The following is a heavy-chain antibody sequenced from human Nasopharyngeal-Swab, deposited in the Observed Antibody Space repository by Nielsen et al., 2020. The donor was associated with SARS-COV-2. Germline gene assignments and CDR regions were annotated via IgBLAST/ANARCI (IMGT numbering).Heavy chain of an antibody. CDR2: IYYSGST. J-gene: IGHJ4*02. Sequence: LRLSCTVSGGSISSGGYYWSWIRQHPGKGLEWIGYIYYSGSTYYNPSLKSRVTISVDTSKNQFSLKLSSVTAADTAVYYCARSDSSGWYYFDYWGQGTLVTVSS. CDR1: GGSISSGGYY. V-gene: IGHV4-31*03. D-gene: IGHD6-19*01. CDR3: ARSDSSGWYYFDY.